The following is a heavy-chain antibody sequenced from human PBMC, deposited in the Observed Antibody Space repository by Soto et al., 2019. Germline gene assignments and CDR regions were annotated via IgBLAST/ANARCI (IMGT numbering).Heavy chain of an antibody. CDR3: TRRRVLRFLQWRPYGLDV. V-gene: IGHV5-10-1*01. J-gene: IGHJ6*02. CDR2: IDPSDSYT. CDR1: GYSFTSYW. D-gene: IGHD3-3*01. Sequence: PGESLKISCKGSGYSFTSYWISWVRQMPGKGLEWMGRIDPSDSYTNYSPSFQGHVTISADKSISTAYLQWSSLKASDTATYYCTRRRVLRFLQWRPYGLDVWGQGTTVTVSS.